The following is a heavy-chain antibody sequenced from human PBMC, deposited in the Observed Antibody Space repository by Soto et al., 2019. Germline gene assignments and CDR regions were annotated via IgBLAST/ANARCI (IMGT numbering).Heavy chain of an antibody. CDR3: AKDLLPLEDDKSY. V-gene: IGHV3-23*01. D-gene: IGHD2-15*01. CDR1: GFTFSSYA. Sequence: PXESLRLSCAASGFTFSSYAMSWVRQAPGKGLEWVSAISGSGGSTYYADSVKGRFTISRDNSKNTLYLQMNSLRAEDTAVYYCAKDLLPLEDDKSYWGQGTLVTVSS. J-gene: IGHJ4*02. CDR2: ISGSGGST.